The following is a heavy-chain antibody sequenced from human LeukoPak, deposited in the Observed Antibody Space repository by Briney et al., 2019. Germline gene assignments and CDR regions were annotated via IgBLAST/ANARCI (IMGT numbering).Heavy chain of an antibody. CDR3: AKTGTYSFDY. CDR2: ISWNSGSI. V-gene: IGHV3-9*01. Sequence: GGSLRLSCAASGFTFDDYAMHWVRQAPGKGQEWVSGISWNSGSIGYADSVKGRFTISRDNAKNSLYLQLNSLRAEDTALYYCAKTGTYSFDYWGQGTLVTVSS. CDR1: GFTFDDYA. D-gene: IGHD1-26*01. J-gene: IGHJ4*02.